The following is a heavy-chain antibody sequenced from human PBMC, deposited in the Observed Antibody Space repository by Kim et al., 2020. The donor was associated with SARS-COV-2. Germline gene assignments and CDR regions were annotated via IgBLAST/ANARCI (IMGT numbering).Heavy chain of an antibody. J-gene: IGHJ2*01. CDR1: GGSISSSNW. V-gene: IGHV4-4*02. CDR2: IYHSGST. Sequence: SETLSLTCAVSGGSISSSNWWSWVRQPPGKGLEWIGEIYHSGSTNYNPSLKSRVTISVDKSKNQFSLKLSSVTAADTAVYYCARDLSYETNWYFDLWGRGTLVTVSS. D-gene: IGHD5-18*01. CDR3: ARDLSYETNWYFDL.